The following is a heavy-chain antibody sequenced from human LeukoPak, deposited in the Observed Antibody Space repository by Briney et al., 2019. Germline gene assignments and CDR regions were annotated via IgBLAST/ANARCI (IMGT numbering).Heavy chain of an antibody. CDR1: GGSISSYY. V-gene: IGHV4-59*01. D-gene: IGHD2-2*02. CDR2: IYYSGST. Sequence: SETLSLTCTVSGGSISSYYWSWIRQPPGKGLESIGYIYYSGSTNYNPSLKSRVTISVDTSKNQFSLKLSSVTAADTAVYYCARGAYCSSTSCYISWFDPWGQGTLVTVSS. J-gene: IGHJ5*02. CDR3: ARGAYCSSTSCYISWFDP.